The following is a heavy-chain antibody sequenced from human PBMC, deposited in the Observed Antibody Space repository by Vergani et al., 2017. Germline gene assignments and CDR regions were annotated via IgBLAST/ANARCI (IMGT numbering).Heavy chain of an antibody. Sequence: EVQLLESGGGLVQPGGSLRLSCAASGFTFSSYAMSWVRQAPGKGLEWVSAISGSGGSTYYADSVKGRFTISRDNSKNTLYLQMNSLRAEDTAVYYCAKWDSSGYPYYYYYMDVWGKGTTVTVSS. J-gene: IGHJ6*03. CDR3: AKWDSSGYPYYYYYMDV. CDR1: GFTFSSYA. V-gene: IGHV3-23*01. CDR2: ISGSGGST. D-gene: IGHD3-22*01.